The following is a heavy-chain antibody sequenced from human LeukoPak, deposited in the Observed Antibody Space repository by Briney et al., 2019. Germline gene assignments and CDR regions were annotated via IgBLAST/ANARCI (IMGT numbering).Heavy chain of an antibody. V-gene: IGHV3-48*03. D-gene: IGHD3-22*01. CDR2: ISSSGSTI. CDR1: GFTFNSYA. CDR3: AGEGSSGQYYYYGMDV. Sequence: GGSLRLSCAASGFTFNSYAMNWVRQAPGKGLEWVSYISSSGSTIYYADSVKGRFTISRDNAKNSLYLQMNSLRAEDTAVYHCAGEGSSGQYYYYGMDVWGQGTTVTVSS. J-gene: IGHJ6*02.